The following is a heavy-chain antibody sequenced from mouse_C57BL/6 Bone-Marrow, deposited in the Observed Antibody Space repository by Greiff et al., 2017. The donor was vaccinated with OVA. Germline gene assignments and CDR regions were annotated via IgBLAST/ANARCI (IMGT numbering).Heavy chain of an antibody. CDR2: IHPNSGST. V-gene: IGHV1-64*01. J-gene: IGHJ4*01. CDR3: AREGWLRDYAMDY. Sequence: QVQLQQPGAELVKPGASVKLSCKASGYTFTSYWMHWVKQRPGQGLEWIGMIHPNSGSTNYNEKFKSKATLTVDKSSSTAYMQLSSLTSEDSAVYDCAREGWLRDYAMDYWGQGTSVTVSS. CDR1: GYTFTSYW. D-gene: IGHD2-2*01.